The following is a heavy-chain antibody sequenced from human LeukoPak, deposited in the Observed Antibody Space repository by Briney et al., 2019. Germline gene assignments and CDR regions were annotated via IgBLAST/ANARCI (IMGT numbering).Heavy chain of an antibody. V-gene: IGHV3-30*18. CDR3: AKDGGLVTVPEGYFDY. CDR2: ISYDGSNK. CDR1: GFTFSSYG. J-gene: IGHJ4*02. Sequence: GGSLRLSCAASGFTFSSYGMHWVRQAPGKGLEWVAVISYDGSNKYYADSVKGRFTISRDNSKNTLYLQMNSLRAEDTAVYYCAKDGGLVTVPEGYFDYWGQGTLVTVSS. D-gene: IGHD2-15*01.